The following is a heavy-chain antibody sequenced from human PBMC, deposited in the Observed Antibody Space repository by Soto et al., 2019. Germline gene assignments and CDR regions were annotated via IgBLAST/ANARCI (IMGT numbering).Heavy chain of an antibody. CDR1: GGSISSGGYY. D-gene: IGHD6-13*01. Sequence: QVQLQESGPGLVKPSQTLSLTCTVSGGSISSGGYYWSWIRQQPGKGLEWIGYIYYSGSTYYNPYLKSRLTTSIDTSKNQFSLKLSSVTAADTAVYYCARSSWYHFDYWGQGTLVTVSS. V-gene: IGHV4-31*03. J-gene: IGHJ4*02. CDR3: ARSSWYHFDY. CDR2: IYYSGST.